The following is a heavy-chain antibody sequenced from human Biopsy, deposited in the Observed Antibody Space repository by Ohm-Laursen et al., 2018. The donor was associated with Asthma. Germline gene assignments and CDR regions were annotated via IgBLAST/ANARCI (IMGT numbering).Heavy chain of an antibody. Sequence: SLRLSCAAPGFNVHNDGMNWVRRTPGKGLEWVAQIIFDGRKINYPDSVKGRFTISRDNSKNMVYLQMNSLRPEDTAVYYFAKDRVAGRSYYFDYWGQGSLVSVSS. CDR3: AKDRVAGRSYYFDY. D-gene: IGHD6-13*01. V-gene: IGHV3-30*02. CDR2: IIFDGRKI. CDR1: GFNVHNDG. J-gene: IGHJ4*02.